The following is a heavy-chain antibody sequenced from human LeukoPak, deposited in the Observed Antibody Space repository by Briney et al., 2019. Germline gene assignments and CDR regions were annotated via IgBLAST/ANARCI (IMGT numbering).Heavy chain of an antibody. CDR1: GGTFSSYA. D-gene: IGHD6-19*01. CDR2: IIPIFGTA. J-gene: IGHJ4*02. V-gene: IGHV1-69*05. Sequence: AASVKVSCKASGGTFSSYAISWVRQAPGQGLEWMGGIIPIFGTANYAQKFQGRVTMTRDTSTTTVYMELSSLRSEDTAVYYCARDGSGWPSTAFDYWGQGTLVTVSS. CDR3: ARDGSGWPSTAFDY.